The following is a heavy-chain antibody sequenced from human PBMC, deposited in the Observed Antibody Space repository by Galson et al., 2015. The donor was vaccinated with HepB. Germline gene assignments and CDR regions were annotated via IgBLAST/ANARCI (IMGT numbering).Heavy chain of an antibody. CDR1: GFTFSSYG. J-gene: IGHJ6*02. Sequence: SLRLSCAASGFTFSSYGMHWVRQAPGKGLEWVAVISYDGSNKYYADSVKGRFTISRDNSKNTLYLQMNSLRAEDTAVYYCAKMVRGYCSGGSCYMSGMDVWGQGTTVTVSS. V-gene: IGHV3-30*18. D-gene: IGHD2-15*01. CDR2: ISYDGSNK. CDR3: AKMVRGYCSGGSCYMSGMDV.